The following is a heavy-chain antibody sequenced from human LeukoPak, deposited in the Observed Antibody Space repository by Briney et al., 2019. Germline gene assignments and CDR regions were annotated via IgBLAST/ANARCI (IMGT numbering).Heavy chain of an antibody. Sequence: SETLSLTCTVSGASIKNYYWSWIRQPAGKELEWIGRIYTTGSTNYHPSLKSRVTISVDTSKNQFSLKLSSVTAADTAVYYCARNLRYCSGGSCYSGGFDYWGQGTLVTVSS. CDR3: ARNLRYCSGGSCYSGGFDY. D-gene: IGHD2-15*01. CDR1: GASIKNYY. J-gene: IGHJ4*02. V-gene: IGHV4-4*07. CDR2: IYTTGST.